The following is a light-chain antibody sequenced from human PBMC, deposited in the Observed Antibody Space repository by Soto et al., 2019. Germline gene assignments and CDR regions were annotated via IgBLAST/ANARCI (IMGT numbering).Light chain of an antibody. Sequence: DIQMTQSPYSLPASVGDRISITCRASQSIGTYLSWYQQKPGKAPKLLIYGASKLQSGVPSRFSGRGSETGFTLTISSLQPEDVATYYCQQSYSAPRTFGQGTKVEIK. CDR1: QSIGTY. CDR2: GAS. J-gene: IGKJ2*01. CDR3: QQSYSAPRT. V-gene: IGKV1-39*01.